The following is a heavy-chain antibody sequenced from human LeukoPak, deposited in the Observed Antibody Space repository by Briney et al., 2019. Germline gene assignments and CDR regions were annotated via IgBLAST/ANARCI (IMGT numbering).Heavy chain of an antibody. J-gene: IGHJ5*01. V-gene: IGHV3-23*01. CDR1: GFTFTNCA. D-gene: IGHD1-26*01. Sequence: GGSLRLSCAASGFTFTNCAMTWVRQAPGKGLEWVSSISGSGSSTYYADSAKGRFTISRDNSKNTVYLQMNSLSVEDTAVYYCAKDQSRVGASDPFDSWGQGTLVTVSS. CDR3: AKDQSRVGASDPFDS. CDR2: ISGSGSST.